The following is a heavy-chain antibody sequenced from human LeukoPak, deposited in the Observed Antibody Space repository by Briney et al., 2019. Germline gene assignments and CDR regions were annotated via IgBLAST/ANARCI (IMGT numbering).Heavy chain of an antibody. Sequence: SQTLSLTRTVSGGSINSGGYYWSWIRQPPGKGLEWIGSMYHSGSTYYNPPLKSRVTISEDTSKNQFSLKLRSVTAADTAVYYCARGPRFGELLWHWFDPWGQGTLVTVSS. CDR3: ARGPRFGELLWHWFDP. CDR2: MYHSGST. CDR1: GGSINSGGYY. V-gene: IGHV4-39*07. J-gene: IGHJ5*02. D-gene: IGHD3-10*01.